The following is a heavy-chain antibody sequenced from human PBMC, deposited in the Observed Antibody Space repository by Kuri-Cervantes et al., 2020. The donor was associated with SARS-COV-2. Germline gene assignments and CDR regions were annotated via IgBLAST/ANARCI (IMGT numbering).Heavy chain of an antibody. CDR2: ISSSSSYI. J-gene: IGHJ6*02. D-gene: IGHD2-2*01. CDR1: GFTFRNYS. Sequence: GESLKISCAASGFTFRNYSLNWVRQAPGKGLEWVSSISSSSSYIYYADSVKGRFTISRDNAKNSLYLQMNSLRAEDTAVYYCAREGHEIVVVPAATSYYYYGMDVWGQGTTVTVSS. V-gene: IGHV3-21*01. CDR3: AREGHEIVVVPAATSYYYYGMDV.